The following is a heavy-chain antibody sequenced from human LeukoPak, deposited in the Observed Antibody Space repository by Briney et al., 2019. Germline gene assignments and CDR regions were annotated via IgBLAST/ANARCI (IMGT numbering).Heavy chain of an antibody. CDR3: ARDLAGPPQEAFDI. V-gene: IGHV3-7*01. CDR2: IKQDGSEK. Sequence: GGSLRLSCAASGFTFSSYSMNWVRQAPGKGLEWVANIKQDGSEKHYVDSVTGRFTISRDNTKNSLYLQMNSLRADDTAVYYCARDLAGPPQEAFDIWGQGTMVTVSS. CDR1: GFTFSSYS. J-gene: IGHJ3*02.